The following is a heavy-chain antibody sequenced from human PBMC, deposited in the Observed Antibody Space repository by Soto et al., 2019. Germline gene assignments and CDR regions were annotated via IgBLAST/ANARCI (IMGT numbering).Heavy chain of an antibody. CDR3: ARDRGYDAHDYYYNAMDV. D-gene: IGHD2-15*01. V-gene: IGHV3-21*01. J-gene: IGHJ6*02. CDR1: GFTFSGYA. Sequence: EVQLLESGGGLVHPGGSLRLSCAASGFTFSGYAMNWVRQAPGKGLEWVSGISGFSPYTFYAESVRGRFAISRDNAKNSLYLQMNSLRAEDTAVYYCARDRGYDAHDYYYNAMDVWGQGTTVTVSS. CDR2: ISGFSPYT.